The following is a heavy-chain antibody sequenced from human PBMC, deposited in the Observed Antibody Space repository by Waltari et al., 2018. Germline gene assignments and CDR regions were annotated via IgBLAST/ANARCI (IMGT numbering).Heavy chain of an antibody. Sequence: QVQLQESGPGLVKPSETLSLTCTVSGYSISSGYYWGWIRQPPGKGLEWIGSIYHSGSTYDNPSLKSRVTISVDTSKNQFSLKLSSVTAADTAVYYCARIIEYSSFDYWGQGTLVTVSS. CDR1: GYSISSGYY. CDR2: IYHSGST. CDR3: ARIIEYSSFDY. D-gene: IGHD6-6*01. J-gene: IGHJ4*02. V-gene: IGHV4-38-2*02.